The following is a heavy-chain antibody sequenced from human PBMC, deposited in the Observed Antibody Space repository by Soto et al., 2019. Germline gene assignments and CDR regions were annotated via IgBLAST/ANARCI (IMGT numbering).Heavy chain of an antibody. CDR3: ARALGYYDSSGYLDY. D-gene: IGHD3-22*01. V-gene: IGHV3-11*01. CDR2: ISSSGDII. CDR1: GFTFSDYY. J-gene: IGHJ4*02. Sequence: QVQLVESGGGLVKPGGSLRVSCAASGFTFSDYYMSWIRQAPGKGLEWVSYISSSGDIIYYADSMKGRFTISRDNAKNSLYLQMNNLRAEDTAVYYCARALGYYDSSGYLDYWGQGTLVTVSS.